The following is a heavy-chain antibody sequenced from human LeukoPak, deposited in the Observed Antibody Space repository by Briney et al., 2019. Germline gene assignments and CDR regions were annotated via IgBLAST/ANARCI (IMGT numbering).Heavy chain of an antibody. D-gene: IGHD2-15*01. CDR1: GESFSGYY. V-gene: IGHV4-34*01. CDR3: ARGGGRDFDY. CDR2: INHSGST. J-gene: IGHJ4*02. Sequence: SETLSLTCAVYGESFSGYYWSWIRQPPGKGLEWLGDINHSGSTNYNPSLKSRVTISVDTSKNQFSLNLNSVTAADTAVYFCARGGGRDFDYWGQGTLITVSS.